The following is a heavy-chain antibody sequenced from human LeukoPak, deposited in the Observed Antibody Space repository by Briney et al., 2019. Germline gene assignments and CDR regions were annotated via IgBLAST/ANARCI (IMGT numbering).Heavy chain of an antibody. CDR2: IKEDGSEK. CDR3: WVTNEMNGFDI. Sequence: GGSLRLSCAASGFTFNNYWMGWVRQAPGKGLEWVANIKEDGSEKNYVDSVKGRFTISRDNAKNSLYLQMSSLRAEDTAVYYCWVTNEMNGFDIWGQGTMVTVSS. D-gene: IGHD1-1*01. J-gene: IGHJ3*02. CDR1: GFTFNNYW. V-gene: IGHV3-7*01.